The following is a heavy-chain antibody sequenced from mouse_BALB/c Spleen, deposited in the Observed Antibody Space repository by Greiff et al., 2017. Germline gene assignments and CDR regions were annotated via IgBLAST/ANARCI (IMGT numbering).Heavy chain of an antibody. J-gene: IGHJ1*01. D-gene: IGHD1-1*01. Sequence: DVKLVESGGGLVKPGGSLKLSCAASGFTFSSYAMSWVRQSPEKRLEWVAEISSGGSYTYYPDTVTGRFTISRDNAKNTLYLEMSSLRSEDTAMYYCARDITTVVARYFDVWGAGTTVTVSS. CDR3: ARDITTVVARYFDV. V-gene: IGHV5-9-4*01. CDR1: GFTFSSYA. CDR2: ISSGGSYT.